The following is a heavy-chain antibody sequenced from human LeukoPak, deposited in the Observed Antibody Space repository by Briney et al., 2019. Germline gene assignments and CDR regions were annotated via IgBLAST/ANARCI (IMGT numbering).Heavy chain of an antibody. CDR2: ISGSGGST. CDR1: GFTFGGYA. Sequence: GGSLRLSCAASGFTFGGYALSWVRQAPGKGLEWVSAISGSGGSTYYADSVKGRFTISRDNSKNTLYLQMNSLRAEDTAVYYCARVRPPSSRYYFDYWGQGTLVTVSS. J-gene: IGHJ4*02. D-gene: IGHD6-13*01. V-gene: IGHV3-23*01. CDR3: ARVRPPSSRYYFDY.